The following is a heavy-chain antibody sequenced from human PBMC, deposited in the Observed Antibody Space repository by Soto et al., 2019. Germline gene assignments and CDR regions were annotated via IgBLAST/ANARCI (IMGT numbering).Heavy chain of an antibody. CDR3: ARLYSTSPGY. V-gene: IGHV5-51*01. CDR1: GYNFATYW. CDR2: IYPDDSDT. D-gene: IGHD2-2*01. J-gene: IGHJ4*02. Sequence: PGESLKISCKGFGYNFATYWIAWVRQMPGKGLECMGIIYPDDSDTRYSPSFQGQVTISADKSISTAYLQWSSLKASDTATYYCARLYSTSPGYWGQGTLVTVSS.